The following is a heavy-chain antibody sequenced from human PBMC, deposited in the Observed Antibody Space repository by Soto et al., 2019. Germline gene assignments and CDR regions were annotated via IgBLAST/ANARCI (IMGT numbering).Heavy chain of an antibody. V-gene: IGHV3-48*03. CDR2: ISDSGGTV. CDR3: ARDLLHYDFWSGYYAYFYYGMDV. J-gene: IGHJ6*02. Sequence: XGSLRLSCAASGFTFSSYEVNWVRQAPGQGLEWVSYISDSGGTVYYADSVKGRFTVSRDNAQNSVYLQMNSLRTEDTAVYYCARDLLHYDFWSGYYAYFYYGMDVWGPGTTVTVSS. CDR1: GFTFSSYE. D-gene: IGHD3-3*01.